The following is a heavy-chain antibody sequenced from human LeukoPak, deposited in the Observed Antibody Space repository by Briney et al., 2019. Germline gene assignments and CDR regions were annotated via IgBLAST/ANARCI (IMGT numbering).Heavy chain of an antibody. CDR1: GFPFSVYW. D-gene: IGHD3-10*01. CDR2: IKQDGSAK. J-gene: IGHJ2*01. CDR3: ARDSGYRAFDL. Sequence: VGSLRLSCAASGFPFSVYWMSWVRQAPGKGLEWVTNIKQDGSAKYYVDSVRGRFTISRDNAKTSLYLQMNSLRADDTAVYYCARDSGYRAFDLWGRGTLVTVSS. V-gene: IGHV3-7*04.